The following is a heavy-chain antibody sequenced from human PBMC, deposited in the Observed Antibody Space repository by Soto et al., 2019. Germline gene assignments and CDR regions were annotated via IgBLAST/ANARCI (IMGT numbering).Heavy chain of an antibody. D-gene: IGHD3-3*01. J-gene: IGHJ4*02. CDR2: IYPGDSDT. V-gene: IGHV5-51*01. CDR3: AGRPRYDFWSGYTFDY. Sequence: GESLKISCKGSGYSFTSYWIGWVRQMPGKGLEWMGIIYPGDSDTRYSPAFQGQVTIPADKSFNTAYLQWSSLKAADTAVYYCAGRPRYDFWSGYTFDYWGQGTLVTVSS. CDR1: GYSFTSYW.